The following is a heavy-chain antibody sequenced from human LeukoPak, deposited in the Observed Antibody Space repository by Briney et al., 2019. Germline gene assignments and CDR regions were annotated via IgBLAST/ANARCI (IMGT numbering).Heavy chain of an antibody. CDR1: GGTFSSSS. J-gene: IGHJ5*02. Sequence: GASVKVSCKASGGTFSSSSISWVRQAPGQGLEWMGGIFPIFGTANYAQKFQGRVTITADESTSTAYMELSSLRSEDTAVYYCARDRGDIVLMVYGNNWFDPWGQGTLVTVSS. CDR2: IFPIFGTA. V-gene: IGHV1-69*13. CDR3: ARDRGDIVLMVYGNNWFDP. D-gene: IGHD2-8*01.